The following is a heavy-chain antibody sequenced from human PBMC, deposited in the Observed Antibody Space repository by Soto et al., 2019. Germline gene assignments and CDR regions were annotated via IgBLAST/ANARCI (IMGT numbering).Heavy chain of an antibody. Sequence: PGGSLRLSCAASGFTFSSYGMHWVRQAPGKGLEWVAVISYDGSNKYYADSVKGRFTISRDNSKNTLYLQMNSLRAEDTAVYYCALLLWFGESGFGPWGQGTLVTVSS. CDR3: ALLLWFGESGFGP. J-gene: IGHJ5*02. V-gene: IGHV3-30*03. CDR2: ISYDGSNK. CDR1: GFTFSSYG. D-gene: IGHD3-10*01.